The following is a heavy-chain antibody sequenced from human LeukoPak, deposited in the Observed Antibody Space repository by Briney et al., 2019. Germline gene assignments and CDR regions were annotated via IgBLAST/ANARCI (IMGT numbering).Heavy chain of an antibody. V-gene: IGHV4-59*08. Sequence: PSETLSLTCTVSGGSISSYYWSWIRQPPGKGLEWIGYVYYTGSTNYSPSLKSRVTISVDTSKNQFSLKLSSVTAAGTAVYYCARHGPSRIYDFGSGYYYMDVWGKGTTVTVSS. D-gene: IGHD3-3*01. J-gene: IGHJ6*03. CDR1: GGSISSYY. CDR3: ARHGPSRIYDFGSGYYYMDV. CDR2: VYYTGST.